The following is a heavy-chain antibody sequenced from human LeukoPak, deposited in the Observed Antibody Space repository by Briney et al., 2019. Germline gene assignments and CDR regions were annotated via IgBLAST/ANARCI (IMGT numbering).Heavy chain of an antibody. CDR2: ISGGGGST. V-gene: IGHV3-23*01. CDR1: GFTFSSYA. D-gene: IGHD3-16*01. Sequence: GGSLRLSCAASGFTFSSYAMHWVRQAPGKGLEWVAGISGGGGSTYYADSVKGRFSSSRDNSKNTLYLQMNSLRAEDTAVYFCANAYSTAWKGFDSWGQGTLVTVSS. J-gene: IGHJ4*02. CDR3: ANAYSTAWKGFDS.